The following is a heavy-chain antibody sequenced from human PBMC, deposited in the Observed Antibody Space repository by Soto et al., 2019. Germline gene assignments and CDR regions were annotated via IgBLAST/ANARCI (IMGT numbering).Heavy chain of an antibody. CDR3: AKNFGVVPSPYYYGMDV. J-gene: IGHJ6*02. V-gene: IGHV3-23*01. CDR2: ISGSGGST. Sequence: PGGSLRLSCAASGFTFSSYAMSWVRQAPGKGLEWVSAISGSGGSTYYADCVKGRFTISRDNSKNTLYLQMNSLRAEDTAVYYCAKNFGVVPSPYYYGMDVWGQGTTVTVSS. D-gene: IGHD3-3*01. CDR1: GFTFSSYA.